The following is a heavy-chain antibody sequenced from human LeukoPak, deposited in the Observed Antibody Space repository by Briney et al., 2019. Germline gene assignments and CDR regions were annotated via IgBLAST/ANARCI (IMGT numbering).Heavy chain of an antibody. CDR2: IRPDGNEK. J-gene: IGHJ5*02. CDR1: GFPISNYW. V-gene: IGHV3-7*05. D-gene: IGHD6-6*01. CDR3: ARVKGSSSRWFDP. Sequence: GGSLRLSCAASGFPISNYWISWVRQAPGRGLDWVASIRPDGNEKYYVDSVKGRFTIFRDNAKNSLYLQMNSLRAEDTAVYYCARVKGSSSRWFDPWGQGTLVTVSS.